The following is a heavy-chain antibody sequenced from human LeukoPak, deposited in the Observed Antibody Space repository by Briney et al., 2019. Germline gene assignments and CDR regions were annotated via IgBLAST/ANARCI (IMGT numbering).Heavy chain of an antibody. V-gene: IGHV1-8*03. CDR1: GYTFTSYD. Sequence: ASVKVSCKASGYTFTSYDINWVRQATGQGLEWMGWMNPNSGNTGYAQKFQGRVTIARNTSISTAYMELSSLRSEDTAVYYCARVMRGFSGSYLVDYWGQGTLVTVSS. CDR2: MNPNSGNT. J-gene: IGHJ4*02. CDR3: ARVMRGFSGSYLVDY. D-gene: IGHD1-26*01.